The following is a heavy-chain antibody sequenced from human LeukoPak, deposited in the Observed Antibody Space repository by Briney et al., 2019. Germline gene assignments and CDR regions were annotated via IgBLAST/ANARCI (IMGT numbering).Heavy chain of an antibody. CDR2: INKDGSEK. J-gene: IGHJ4*02. CDR1: GFTFSNYY. Sequence: PGGSLRLSCAASGFTFSNYYMSWLRQAPGKGLEWVAHINKDGSEKYYVDSVKGRFTISRDNAKNSLYLQMNSLRVEDTAVYYCARDKVTYWGRGTLVTVSS. CDR3: ARDKVTY. V-gene: IGHV3-7*01.